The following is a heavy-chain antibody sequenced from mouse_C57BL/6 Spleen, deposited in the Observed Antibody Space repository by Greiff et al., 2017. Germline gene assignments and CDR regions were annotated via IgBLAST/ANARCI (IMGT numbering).Heavy chain of an antibody. Sequence: QVQLQQSGPVLVKPGASVKISCKASGYAFSSSWMNWVKQRPGKGLEWIGRIYPGDGDTNYNGKFKGKATLTADKSSSTAYMQLSSLTSEDSAVYFCARDDGYAYAMDDWGQGTSVTVSS. CDR1: GYAFSSSW. CDR2: IYPGDGDT. J-gene: IGHJ4*01. CDR3: ARDDGYAYAMDD. V-gene: IGHV1-82*01. D-gene: IGHD2-3*01.